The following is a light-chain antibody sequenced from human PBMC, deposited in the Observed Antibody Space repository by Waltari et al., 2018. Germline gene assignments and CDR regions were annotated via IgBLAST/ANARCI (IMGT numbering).Light chain of an antibody. CDR3: QQYDGIVVT. J-gene: IGKJ4*01. CDR1: QTVSTIA. CDR2: STY. Sequence: EIVLTQSPGTLSLSPGDRATLSCRASQTVSTIALRWYQQKPGQAPRVLIYSTYNRATGIPDRFRGSGSGTDFTLTINRLAPEDFAVYYCQQYDGIVVTFGGGTKVEI. V-gene: IGKV3-20*01.